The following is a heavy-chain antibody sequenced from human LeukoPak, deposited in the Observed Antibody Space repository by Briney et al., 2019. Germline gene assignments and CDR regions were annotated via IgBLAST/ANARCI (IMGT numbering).Heavy chain of an antibody. D-gene: IGHD5-12*01. CDR3: ARDSGWLRFHY. V-gene: IGHV3-23*01. CDR2: ISPSGDIT. Sequence: GGTLRLSCAGYGFTFSNDGMNWVRQAAGEGLEWVSGISPSGDITYYIDSVKGRFTISRDNSKNTFYLQMNSLRAEDTAVYYCARDSGWLRFHYWGQGTLVTVSS. J-gene: IGHJ4*02. CDR1: GFTFSNDG.